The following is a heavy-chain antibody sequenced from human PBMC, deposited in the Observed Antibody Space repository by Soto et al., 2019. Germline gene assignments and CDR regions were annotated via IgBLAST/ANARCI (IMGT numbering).Heavy chain of an antibody. D-gene: IGHD6-25*01. Sequence: GGSLRLSCAASGFTFNSYAMSWVRQAPGKGLEWVSAITDSGGDTYYADSVKGRFTLSRDNSKNTLYLEMNSLRVEDTALYYCAKGSGPYGPYYFDYWGQGTLVTVSS. CDR3: AKGSGPYGPYYFDY. J-gene: IGHJ4*02. V-gene: IGHV3-23*01. CDR2: ITDSGGDT. CDR1: GFTFNSYA.